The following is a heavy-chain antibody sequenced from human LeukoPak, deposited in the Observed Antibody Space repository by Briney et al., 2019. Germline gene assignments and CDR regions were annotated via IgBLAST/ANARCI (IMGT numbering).Heavy chain of an antibody. J-gene: IGHJ4*02. Sequence: ASVKVSCKASGYTFTGYYMHWVRQAPGQGLEWMGWINPNSGGTNYAQKLQGRVTMTTDTSTSTAYMELRSLRSDDTAVYYCARDRGGITMVRGPKYYFDYWGQGTLVTVSS. V-gene: IGHV1-2*02. CDR1: GYTFTGYY. D-gene: IGHD3-10*01. CDR2: INPNSGGT. CDR3: ARDRGGITMVRGPKYYFDY.